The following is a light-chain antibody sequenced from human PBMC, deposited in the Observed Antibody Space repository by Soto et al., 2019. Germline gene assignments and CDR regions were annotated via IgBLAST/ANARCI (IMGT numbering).Light chain of an antibody. CDR1: ETVSSSY. J-gene: IGKJ2*01. Sequence: ENVLTQSPGNLSLSPGERVTLSCRASETVSSSYVAWYQQKPGQAPRLLMYAASRRATGIPDRFSGSGSGTDFTLTITRLEPEDFAVYHCQQYGSLPYTFGQGTKLDIK. CDR2: AAS. CDR3: QQYGSLPYT. V-gene: IGKV3-20*01.